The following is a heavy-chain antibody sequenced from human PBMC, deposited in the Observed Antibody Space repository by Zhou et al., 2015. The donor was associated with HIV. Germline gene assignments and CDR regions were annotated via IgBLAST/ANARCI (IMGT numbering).Heavy chain of an antibody. D-gene: IGHD2-21*02. CDR3: ARCGGDRGDVCACFDY. CDR1: GGTFSNYG. J-gene: IGHJ4*02. CDR2: IIPIFGSA. Sequence: QVQLVQSGAEVKKPGSSVKVSCKASGGTFSNYGVSWVRQAPGQGLEWMGGIIPIFGSANYAQRFQGRVTITADATSTAYMELSSLRSEDTAVYYCARCGGDRGDVCACFDYWGQGTLVTVSS. V-gene: IGHV1-69*01.